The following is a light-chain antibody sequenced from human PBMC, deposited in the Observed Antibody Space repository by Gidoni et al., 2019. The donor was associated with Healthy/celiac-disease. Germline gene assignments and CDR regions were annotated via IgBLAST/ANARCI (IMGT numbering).Light chain of an antibody. CDR1: QSVLYGSNSKNY. Sequence: DIVITQSPDSLSVSLGERATIKCKTSQSVLYGSNSKNYLAWYQQKPGQPPRLLIYWASTRDSGIPDRFSGSGSGTDFTLTISRLEAEDVAVYYCQQYDSTPSTFGPGTKVDIK. CDR2: WAS. CDR3: QQYDSTPST. J-gene: IGKJ3*01. V-gene: IGKV4-1*01.